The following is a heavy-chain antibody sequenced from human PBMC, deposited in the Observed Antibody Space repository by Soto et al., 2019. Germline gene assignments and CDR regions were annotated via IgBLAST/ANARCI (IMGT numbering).Heavy chain of an antibody. J-gene: IGHJ6*02. CDR3: GSGQPHRITIFVVVSRCNDYGMDV. V-gene: IGHV4-34*01. D-gene: IGHD3-3*01. CDR1: GGSFTGYY. CDR2: INYRGST. Sequence: QVQLQQWGAGLLKPSETLSLTCAVYGGSFTGYYWTWIRQTPGKGLEWIGEINYRGSTYYNPSLESRITMVVATKKNLSSLRLSSVTAADTAMYFCGSGQPHRITIFVVVSRCNDYGMDVWGQGTTVTVSS.